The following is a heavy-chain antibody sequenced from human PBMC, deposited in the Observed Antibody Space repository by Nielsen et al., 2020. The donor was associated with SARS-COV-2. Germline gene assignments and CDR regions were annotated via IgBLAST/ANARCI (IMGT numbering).Heavy chain of an antibody. J-gene: IGHJ4*02. CDR3: ARDDGDGYTDY. Sequence: SETLSLTCTVSGGSVSSGSYYWSWIRQPPGKGLEWIGYIYYSGSTNYNPPLKSRVTISVDTSKNQFSLKLSSVTAADTAVYYCARDDGDGYTDYWGQGTLVTVSS. CDR2: IYYSGST. D-gene: IGHD5-24*01. CDR1: GGSVSSGSYY. V-gene: IGHV4-61*01.